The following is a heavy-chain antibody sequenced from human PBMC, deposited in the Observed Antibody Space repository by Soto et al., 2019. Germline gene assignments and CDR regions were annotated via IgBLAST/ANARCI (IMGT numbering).Heavy chain of an antibody. CDR2: IYYSGST. D-gene: IGHD2-15*01. Sequence: SETLSLTCTVPGGSIRSYYWSWILQPPGKGPEWIGYIYYSGSTNYNPSLKSRVTISVDTSKNQFSLKLSSVTAADTAVYYCARGGIVVVVAAPPPYWYYGMDVWGQGTTVTVS. CDR1: GGSIRSYY. J-gene: IGHJ6*02. CDR3: ARGGIVVVVAAPPPYWYYGMDV. V-gene: IGHV4-59*08.